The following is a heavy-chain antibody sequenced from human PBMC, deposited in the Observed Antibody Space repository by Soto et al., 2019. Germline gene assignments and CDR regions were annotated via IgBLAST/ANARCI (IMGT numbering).Heavy chain of an antibody. J-gene: IGHJ5*02. V-gene: IGHV3-23*01. D-gene: IGHD2-15*01. CDR1: GFTFSSYA. CDR3: AKDPNIVVVVAATFGP. CDR2: ISGSGGST. Sequence: GGSLRLSCAASGFTFSSYAMSWVRQAPGKGLEWVSAISGSGGSTYYADSVKGRFTISRDNSKNTLYLQMNSLRAEDTAVYYCAKDPNIVVVVAATFGPWGQGTLVTVSS.